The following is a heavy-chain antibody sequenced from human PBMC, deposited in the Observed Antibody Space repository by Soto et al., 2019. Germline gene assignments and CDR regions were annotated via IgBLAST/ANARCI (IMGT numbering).Heavy chain of an antibody. CDR2: ISGSGGST. Sequence: GGSLRLSCAASGFTFSSYAMSWVRQAPGKGLEWVSAISGSGGSTYHADSVKGRFTISRDNSKNTLYLQMNSLRAEDTAVYYCAKAPTAMVKFFDYWGQGTLVTVSS. D-gene: IGHD5-18*01. CDR1: GFTFSSYA. V-gene: IGHV3-23*01. CDR3: AKAPTAMVKFFDY. J-gene: IGHJ4*02.